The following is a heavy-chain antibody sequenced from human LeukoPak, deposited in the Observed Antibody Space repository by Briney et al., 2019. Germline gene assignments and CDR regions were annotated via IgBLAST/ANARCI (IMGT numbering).Heavy chain of an antibody. CDR2: ISAYNGNT. Sequence: ASVKVSCKASGYTFTSYGISWVRQALGQGLEWMGWISAYNGNTNYPQKLQGRVTMTTDTSTSTAYMELRSLRSDDTAVYYCARDEMIAFGGVIAASYFDYWGQGTLVTVSS. CDR3: ARDEMIAFGGVIAASYFDY. J-gene: IGHJ4*02. V-gene: IGHV1-18*01. CDR1: GYTFTSYG. D-gene: IGHD3-16*02.